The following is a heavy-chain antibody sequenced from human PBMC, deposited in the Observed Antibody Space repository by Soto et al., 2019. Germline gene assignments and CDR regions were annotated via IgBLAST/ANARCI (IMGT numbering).Heavy chain of an antibody. V-gene: IGHV1-2*02. CDR2: MNPKSGCA. Sequence: ASVNVSCKTAGYTFTDYYTHWVRQAPGQGLEWMGWMNPKSGCAYFAQKFQGRVTLTRDTSIGTAYIEVNSLTSDDTAVYFCTRENIENSDGLYDAFDIWGQGTRVTVSS. CDR3: TRENIENSDGLYDAFDI. J-gene: IGHJ3*02. D-gene: IGHD5-18*01. CDR1: GYTFTDYY.